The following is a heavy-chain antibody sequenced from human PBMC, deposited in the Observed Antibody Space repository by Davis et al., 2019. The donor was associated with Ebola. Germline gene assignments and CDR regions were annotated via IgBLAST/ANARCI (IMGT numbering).Heavy chain of an antibody. V-gene: IGHV3-7*01. CDR2: IYRDGSEK. CDR3: ARVARGSVSPPSSYWYFDL. D-gene: IGHD3-10*01. Sequence: GESLKISCAASGFTFDNFWMSWVRQAPGKGLEWVANIYRDGSEKYYVGSVKGRFTISRDNAKNSLYLQMNGLRAEDTAVYYCARVARGSVSPPSSYWYFDLWGRGTLVTVFS. J-gene: IGHJ2*01. CDR1: GFTFDNFW.